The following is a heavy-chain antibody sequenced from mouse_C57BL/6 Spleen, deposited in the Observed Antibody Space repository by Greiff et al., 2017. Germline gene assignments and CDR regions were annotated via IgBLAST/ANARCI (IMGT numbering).Heavy chain of an antibody. D-gene: IGHD2-5*01. Sequence: QVQLQQPGAELVMPGASVKLSCKASGYTFTSYWLHWVKQRPGQGLEWIGEIDPSDSYPNYNQKFKGKSTLTVDKSSSTAYMQLSSLTSEDSAVYYCARGDYSNYFYFDYGGQGTTLTVSS. CDR2: IDPSDSYP. V-gene: IGHV1-69*01. CDR1: GYTFTSYW. CDR3: ARGDYSNYFYFDY. J-gene: IGHJ2*01.